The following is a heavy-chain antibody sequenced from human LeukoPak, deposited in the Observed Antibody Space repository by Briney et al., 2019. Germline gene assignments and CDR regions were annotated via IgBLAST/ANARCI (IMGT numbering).Heavy chain of an antibody. V-gene: IGHV3-64D*06. CDR1: GFTFSSYA. J-gene: IGHJ4*02. Sequence: GGSLKLSCSASGFTFSSYAMHWVRQALGKGLEYVSTISLNGGNTYYADSVKGRFTISRDNSKNTLYLQMGSLRAEDTAVYYCAKGGRGTYYSDSWGQGTLVTVSS. D-gene: IGHD3-16*01. CDR3: AKGGRGTYYSDS. CDR2: ISLNGGNT.